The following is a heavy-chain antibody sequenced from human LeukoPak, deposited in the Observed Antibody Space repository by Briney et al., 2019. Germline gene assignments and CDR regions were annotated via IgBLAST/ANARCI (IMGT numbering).Heavy chain of an antibody. CDR3: ARLTYSSSWYDY. CDR1: GFTFSSYA. V-gene: IGHV3-23*01. Sequence: PGGSLRLSCAASGFTFSSYAMSWVRQAPGKGLERVSSISGSGGSTYYADSVRGRFTISRDNSKNTVYLQMNSLRADDTAVYYCARLTYSSSWYDYWGQGTLVTVSS. CDR2: ISGSGGST. J-gene: IGHJ4*02. D-gene: IGHD6-13*01.